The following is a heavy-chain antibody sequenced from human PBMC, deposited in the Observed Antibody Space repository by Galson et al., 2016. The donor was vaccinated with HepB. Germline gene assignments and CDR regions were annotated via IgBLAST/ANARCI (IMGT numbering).Heavy chain of an antibody. CDR1: GFTFNSYG. V-gene: IGHV3-30*18. D-gene: IGHD6-19*01. CDR2: ISYDGNNK. J-gene: IGHJ4*02. Sequence: SLRLSCAASGFTFNSYGMHWVRQAPGKGLEWVAVISYDGNNKYYADSVKGRFTISRDNSKNTLYLQMNSLRAEDTAVYYCAKGAEQWLVPGYFDYWGQGTLVTVSS. CDR3: AKGAEQWLVPGYFDY.